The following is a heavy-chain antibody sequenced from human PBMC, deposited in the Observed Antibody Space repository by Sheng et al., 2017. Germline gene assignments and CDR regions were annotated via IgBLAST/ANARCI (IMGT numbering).Heavy chain of an antibody. Sequence: QVQLVESGGGVVQPGRSLRLSCAASGFTFSSYGMHWVRQAPGKGLEWVAVIWYDGSNKYYADSVKGRFTISRDNSKNTLYLQMNSLRAEDTAVYYCARDVVRGERYYFDYWGQGTLVT. CDR1: GFTFSSYG. CDR3: ARDVVRGERYYFDY. J-gene: IGHJ4*02. V-gene: IGHV3-33*01. D-gene: IGHD3-10*01. CDR2: IWYDGSNK.